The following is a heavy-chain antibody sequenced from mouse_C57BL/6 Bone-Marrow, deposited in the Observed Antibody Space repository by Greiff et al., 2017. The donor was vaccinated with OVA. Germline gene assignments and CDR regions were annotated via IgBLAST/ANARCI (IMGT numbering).Heavy chain of an antibody. V-gene: IGHV1-64*01. D-gene: IGHD2-3*01. CDR2: IHPNSGST. Sequence: QVQLQQPGAELVKPGASVKLSCKASGYTFTSYWMHWVKQRPGQGLEWIGMIHPNSGSTNYNEKFKSKATLTVDKSSSTAYMQLSSLTSEDSAVYYCARRDDGYYPSYYAMDYWGQGTSVTVSS. J-gene: IGHJ4*01. CDR3: ARRDDGYYPSYYAMDY. CDR1: GYTFTSYW.